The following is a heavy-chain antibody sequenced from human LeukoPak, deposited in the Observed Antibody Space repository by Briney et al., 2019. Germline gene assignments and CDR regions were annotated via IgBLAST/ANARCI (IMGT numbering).Heavy chain of an antibody. CDR2: ISYDGSNK. D-gene: IGHD5-24*01. CDR3: ATLVEMATIVFDH. CDR1: GFTFSSYA. V-gene: IGHV3-30-3*01. Sequence: PGRSLRLSCAASGFTFSSYAMHWVRQAPGKGLEWVAVISYDGSNKYYADSVKGRFTISRDNSKNTLYLQMNSLRAEDTAVYYCATLVEMATIVFDHWGQGTLVTVSS. J-gene: IGHJ4*02.